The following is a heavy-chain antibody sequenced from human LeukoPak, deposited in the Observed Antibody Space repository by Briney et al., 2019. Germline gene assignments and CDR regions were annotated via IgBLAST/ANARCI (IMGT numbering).Heavy chain of an antibody. CDR3: ARGRGWAFDY. J-gene: IGHJ4*02. D-gene: IGHD6-19*01. CDR1: GFTFRLYS. V-gene: IGHV3-48*02. Sequence: GGSLRLSCAASGFTFRLYSMNWVRQAPGRGLEWVSYIRSSDGAIAYADSVKGRFTISRDDAKNSLYLQMNSLRDEDTAVYYCARGRGWAFDYWGQGTVITVSS. CDR2: IRSSDGAI.